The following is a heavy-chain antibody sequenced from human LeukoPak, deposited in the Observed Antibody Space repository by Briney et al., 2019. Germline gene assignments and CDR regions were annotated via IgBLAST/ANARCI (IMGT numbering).Heavy chain of an antibody. D-gene: IGHD3-10*01. V-gene: IGHV1-18*01. J-gene: IGHJ5*02. Sequence: ASVTVSCQASGYTFNSYGISWVRQDPGQRLEWLGWIRAYNGNTNYAQKLQGRVTMTTDTSTSTAYMELRSLRSDDTAVYYCARVSMVRGVIRFHNWFDPWGQGTLVTVSS. CDR2: IRAYNGNT. CDR3: ARVSMVRGVIRFHNWFDP. CDR1: GYTFNSYG.